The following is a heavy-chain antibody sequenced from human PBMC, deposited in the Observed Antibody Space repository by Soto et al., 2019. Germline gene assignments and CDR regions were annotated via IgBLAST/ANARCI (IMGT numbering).Heavy chain of an antibody. V-gene: IGHV1-8*01. J-gene: IGHJ3*02. CDR3: ARDSSSWYTDAFDI. Sequence: QVQLVQSGAEVKKPGASVKVSCKASGYTFTSYDINWVRQATGQGLEWMGWMNPNSGNTGYAQKFQGRVTMTRNTSISTAYMELSSLRSEDTAVYYCARDSSSWYTDAFDIWGQGTMVTVSS. CDR2: MNPNSGNT. CDR1: GYTFTSYD. D-gene: IGHD6-13*01.